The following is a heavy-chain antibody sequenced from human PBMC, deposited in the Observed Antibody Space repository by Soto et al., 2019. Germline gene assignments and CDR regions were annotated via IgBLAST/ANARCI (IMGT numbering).Heavy chain of an antibody. CDR2: VNTDASRT. V-gene: IGHV3-74*01. J-gene: IGHJ6*03. D-gene: IGHD3-16*01. CDR1: GFTFTNHW. CDR3: ARGGRYAYYMDV. Sequence: GGSLRLSCAASGFTFTNHWMHWVRQAPGKGPVWVSRVNTDASRTNYADSVKGRFFISRDNAKSTVYLQIDSLRAEDTAVYYCARGGRYAYYMDVWGKGTTVTVSS.